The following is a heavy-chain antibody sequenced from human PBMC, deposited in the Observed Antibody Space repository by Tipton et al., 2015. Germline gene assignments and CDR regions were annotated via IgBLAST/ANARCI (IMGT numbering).Heavy chain of an antibody. CDR2: IWHDGSNK. CDR1: GFTFSSYG. J-gene: IGHJ4*02. Sequence: SLRLSCAASGFTFSSYGMHWVRQAPGKGLEWVAVIWHDGSNKYYADSVKGRFTISRDNAKNSLYLQMNSLRAEDTAVYYCVRERSYYYETSGYPFYFEYWGQGTLVTVSS. V-gene: IGHV3-33*01. D-gene: IGHD3-22*01. CDR3: VRERSYYYETSGYPFYFEY.